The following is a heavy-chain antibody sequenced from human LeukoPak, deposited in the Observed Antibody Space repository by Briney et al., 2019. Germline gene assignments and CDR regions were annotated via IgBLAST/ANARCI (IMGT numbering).Heavy chain of an antibody. CDR3: ARGDYYDSSGVYFDY. Sequence: SETLSLTCTVSGGSISSNYWSWIRQPPGKGLEWIGYIYYSGRTNYNPSLKSRVTISVDTSKNQFSLKLSSVTAADTAVYYCARGDYYDSSGVYFDYWGQGTLVTVSS. CDR2: IYYSGRT. V-gene: IGHV4-59*08. D-gene: IGHD3-22*01. CDR1: GGSISSNY. J-gene: IGHJ4*02.